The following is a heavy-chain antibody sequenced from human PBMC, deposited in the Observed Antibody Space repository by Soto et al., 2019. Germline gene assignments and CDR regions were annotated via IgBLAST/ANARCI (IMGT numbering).Heavy chain of an antibody. V-gene: IGHV3-23*01. CDR3: AKDGLVIRSGSSWSHSAPYYYYSGMEV. D-gene: IGHD6-13*01. CDR2: ISVSGVST. Sequence: PGGPLCLSFPASVFTFSTYAMTWARRAPGKGLGWVPGISVSGVSTYYADSVRGRFTISRDNSKNTLYLQRNSLRAEDTDVYYCAKDGLVIRSGSSWSHSAPYYYYSGMEVWAQGTTVTGS. CDR1: VFTFSTYA. J-gene: IGHJ6*02.